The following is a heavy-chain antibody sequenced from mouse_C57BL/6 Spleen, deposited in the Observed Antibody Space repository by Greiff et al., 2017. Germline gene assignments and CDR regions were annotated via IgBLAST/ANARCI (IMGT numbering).Heavy chain of an antibody. V-gene: IGHV1-64*01. J-gene: IGHJ2*01. CDR3: ARQDGYYHYYDY. D-gene: IGHD2-3*01. CDR2: IHPNSGST. Sequence: VQLQQPGAELVKPGASVKLSCTASGYNFTSYWMHWVKQRPGQGLEWIGMIHPNSGSTTYNEKFKSKATLTVDKSSSTAYMQLSSLTSEDSAVYYCARQDGYYHYYDYWGQGTTLTVSS. CDR1: GYNFTSYW.